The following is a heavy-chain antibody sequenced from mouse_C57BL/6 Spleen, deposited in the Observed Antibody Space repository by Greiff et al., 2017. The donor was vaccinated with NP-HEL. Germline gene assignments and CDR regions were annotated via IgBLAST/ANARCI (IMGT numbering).Heavy chain of an antibody. Sequence: VQLQQPGAELVMPGASVKLSCKASGYTFTSYWMHWVKQRPGQGLEWIGEIDPSDSYTNYNQKFKGKSTLTVDKSSSTAYMQLSSLTSEDSAVYYCGRSFNTTVVDWYFDVWGTGTTVTVSS. J-gene: IGHJ1*03. D-gene: IGHD1-1*01. V-gene: IGHV1-69*01. CDR1: GYTFTSYW. CDR3: GRSFNTTVVDWYFDV. CDR2: IDPSDSYT.